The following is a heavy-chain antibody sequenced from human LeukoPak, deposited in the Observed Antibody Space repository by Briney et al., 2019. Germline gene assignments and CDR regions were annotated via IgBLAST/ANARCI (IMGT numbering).Heavy chain of an antibody. Sequence: LETLSLTCAVYGGSFSGYYWSWIRQPPGKGLEWIGYIYYSGSTNYNPSLKSRVTISVDTSKNQFSLKLSSVTAADTAVYYCARFDYGGFDYWGQGTLVTVSS. J-gene: IGHJ4*02. CDR2: IYYSGST. CDR1: GGSFSGYY. CDR3: ARFDYGGFDY. V-gene: IGHV4-59*01. D-gene: IGHD4-23*01.